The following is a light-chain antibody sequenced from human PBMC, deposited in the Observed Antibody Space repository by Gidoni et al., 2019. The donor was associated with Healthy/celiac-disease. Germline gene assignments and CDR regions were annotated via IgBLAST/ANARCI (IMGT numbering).Light chain of an antibody. Sequence: DTQMTQSPSSLSASVGDRVTITCRASQSISSYLNWYQQKPGKAPKLLIYAASSLQSGVPSRFSGSGSGTDFTLTISSLQPEDFATYYCQQSYSRTFGQGTKVEIK. V-gene: IGKV1-39*01. CDR2: AAS. CDR1: QSISSY. J-gene: IGKJ1*01. CDR3: QQSYSRT.